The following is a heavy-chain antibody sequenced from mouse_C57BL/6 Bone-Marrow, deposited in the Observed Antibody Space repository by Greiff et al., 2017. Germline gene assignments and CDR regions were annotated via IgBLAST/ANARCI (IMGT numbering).Heavy chain of an antibody. J-gene: IGHJ3*01. V-gene: IGHV5-4*03. D-gene: IGHD1-1*01. CDR2: ISAGGSYT. CDR1: GFTFSSYA. Sequence: EVMLVESGGGLVKPGGSLKLSCAASGFTFSSYAMSWVRQTPEKRLEWVATISAGGSYTYYPDNVKGRFTISRDNAKNNLYMQMSHLKSEDTAMYYGARSSYYYGSLFAYWGQGTLVTVSA. CDR3: ARSSYYYGSLFAY.